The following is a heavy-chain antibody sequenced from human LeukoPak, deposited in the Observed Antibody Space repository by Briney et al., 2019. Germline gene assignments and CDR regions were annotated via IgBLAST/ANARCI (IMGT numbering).Heavy chain of an antibody. V-gene: IGHV3-23*01. CDR2: IGCDGRNT. CDR3: AKGHAVIVPSTRYFDY. D-gene: IGHD3-22*01. J-gene: IGHJ4*02. CDR1: GFTFSSYA. Sequence: GGSLRLSSAVSGFTFSSYAMSWVRQAPGKGLEWVSIIGCDGRNTHYADSVEGRFTISRDNSKSTLFLLVNSLRAEDTAVYYCAKGHAVIVPSTRYFDYWGQGTLVTVSS.